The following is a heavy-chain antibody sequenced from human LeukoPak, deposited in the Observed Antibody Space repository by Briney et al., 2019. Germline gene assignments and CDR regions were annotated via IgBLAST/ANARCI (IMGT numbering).Heavy chain of an antibody. V-gene: IGHV4-39*07. D-gene: IGHD6-13*01. CDR1: GGSISSSSYY. CDR2: IYYSGST. CDR3: ARGYSSSWYPPFDY. Sequence: SETLSLTCTVSGGSISSSSYYWGWIRQPPGKGLEWIGSIYYSGSTYYNPSLNSRVTISVDTSKNQFSLKLSSVTAADTAVYYCARGYSSSWYPPFDYWGQGTLVTVSS. J-gene: IGHJ4*02.